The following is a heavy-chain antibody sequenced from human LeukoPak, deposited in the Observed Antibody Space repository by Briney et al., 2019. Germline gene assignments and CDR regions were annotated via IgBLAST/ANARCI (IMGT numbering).Heavy chain of an antibody. CDR2: IYYSGST. Sequence: SETLSLTCTVSGGSISSSSYYWGWIRQPPGKGLEWIGSIYYSGSTYYNPSLKSRVTISVDTSKNQFSLKLSSVTAADTAVYYCARQTTYGGNSRWGQGTLVTVSS. J-gene: IGHJ4*02. V-gene: IGHV4-39*07. CDR3: ARQTTYGGNSR. CDR1: GGSISSSSYY. D-gene: IGHD4-23*01.